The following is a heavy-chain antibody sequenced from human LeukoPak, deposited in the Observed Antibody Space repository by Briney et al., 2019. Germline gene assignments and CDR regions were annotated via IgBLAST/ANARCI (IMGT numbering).Heavy chain of an antibody. CDR3: ANRARYCSSTSCLDY. J-gene: IGHJ4*02. D-gene: IGHD2-2*01. Sequence: SETLSLTCTVSGGSISSSSYYWGWIRQPPGKGLEWIGSIYYSGSTYYNPSLKSRVTISVDTSKNQFSLKLSSVTAADTAVYYCANRARYCSSTSCLDYWGQGTLVTVSS. CDR2: IYYSGST. CDR1: GGSISSSSYY. V-gene: IGHV4-39*01.